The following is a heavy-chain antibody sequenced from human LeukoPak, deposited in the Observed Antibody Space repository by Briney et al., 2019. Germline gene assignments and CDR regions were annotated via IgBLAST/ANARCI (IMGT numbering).Heavy chain of an antibody. D-gene: IGHD3-3*01. J-gene: IGHJ4*02. Sequence: ASVKVSCKASGYTFTGYYMHWVRQAPGQGLEWMGWINPNSGGTNYAQKFQGRVTMTRDTSISTAYMELSRLRSDDTAVDYCAGAPAFGVVTPFDYWSQGTLVTVSS. V-gene: IGHV1-2*02. CDR1: GYTFTGYY. CDR3: AGAPAFGVVTPFDY. CDR2: INPNSGGT.